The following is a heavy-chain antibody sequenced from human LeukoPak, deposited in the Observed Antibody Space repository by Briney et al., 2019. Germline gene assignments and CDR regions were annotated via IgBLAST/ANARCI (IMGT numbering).Heavy chain of an antibody. V-gene: IGHV3-23*01. Sequence: QPGRSLRLSCAASGFTFSSYAMHWVRQAPGKGLEWVSAISGSGGSTYYADSVKGRFTISRDNSKNTLYLQMNSLRAEDTAVYYCAKSRGISTVVGSGSYGDLNHYYYYYGMDVWGQGTTVTVSS. J-gene: IGHJ6*02. CDR2: ISGSGGST. CDR3: AKSRGISTVVGSGSYGDLNHYYYYYGMDV. CDR1: GFTFSSYA. D-gene: IGHD3-10*01.